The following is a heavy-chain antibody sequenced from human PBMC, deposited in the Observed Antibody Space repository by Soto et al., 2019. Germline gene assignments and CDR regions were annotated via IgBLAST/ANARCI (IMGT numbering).Heavy chain of an antibody. J-gene: IGHJ4*02. CDR1: GFTFSSYA. Sequence: GGSLRLSCAASGFTFSSYAMHWVRQTPGTGLEWVAVISYGGSNKYYADSVKGRFTISRDNSKNTLYLQMNSLRTEDTAVYYCARVLGGMATVPFDYWGQGALVTVSS. CDR2: ISYGGSNK. CDR3: ARVLGGMATVPFDY. D-gene: IGHD4-4*01. V-gene: IGHV3-30-3*01.